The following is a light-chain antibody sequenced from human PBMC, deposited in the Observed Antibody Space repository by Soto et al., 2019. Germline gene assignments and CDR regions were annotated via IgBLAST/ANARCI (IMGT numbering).Light chain of an antibody. CDR3: QAFKSAPRT. J-gene: IGKJ1*01. CDR1: QVISNY. V-gene: IGKV1-27*01. CDR2: DAS. Sequence: DIQMTQSPPSLSASVGDRVTITCRASQVISNYLAWYQQRPGKAPKLLIFDASTLYPGFPSRFSGSGSGTDFTLTISSLQPEDVATYYCQAFKSAPRTFGQGTRVEIK.